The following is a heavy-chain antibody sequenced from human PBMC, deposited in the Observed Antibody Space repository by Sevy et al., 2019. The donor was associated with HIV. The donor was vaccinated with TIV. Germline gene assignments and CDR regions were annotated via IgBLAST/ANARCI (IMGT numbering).Heavy chain of an antibody. CDR3: AKDTGGSYSRFAAFDI. CDR1: GFTFDDYA. Sequence: GGSLRLSCAASGFTFDDYAMHWVRQAPGKGLEWVSGISWNGGSIGYADSVKGRFTISRDTAKNSLYLQMNSLRAEDTALYYCAKDTGGSYSRFAAFDIWGQGTMVTVSS. CDR2: ISWNGGSI. J-gene: IGHJ3*02. D-gene: IGHD1-26*01. V-gene: IGHV3-9*01.